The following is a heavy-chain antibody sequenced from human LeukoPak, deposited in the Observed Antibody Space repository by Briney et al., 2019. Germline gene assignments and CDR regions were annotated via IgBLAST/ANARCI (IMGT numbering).Heavy chain of an antibody. CDR3: ARDGLNGSGSYYKWGAFDI. V-gene: IGHV1-3*03. Sequence: GASVKVSCKASGYTFTSYAMHWVRQAPGQRLEWMGWINTGNGNTKYSQEFQGRVTITRDTSANTAYMELSSLRSEDTAVYYCARDGLNGSGSYYKWGAFDIWGQGTMVTVSS. J-gene: IGHJ3*02. CDR2: INTGNGNT. D-gene: IGHD3-10*01. CDR1: GYTFTSYA.